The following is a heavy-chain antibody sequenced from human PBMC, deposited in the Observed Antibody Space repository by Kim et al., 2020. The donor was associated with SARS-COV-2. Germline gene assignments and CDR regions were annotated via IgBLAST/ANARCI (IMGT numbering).Heavy chain of an antibody. J-gene: IGHJ4*02. D-gene: IGHD2-2*01. V-gene: IGHV5-10-1*01. CDR1: GYSFTSYW. CDR3: ARQKPVPAANLHY. CDR2: IDPSDSYT. Sequence: GESLKISCKGSGYSFTSYWISWVRQMPGKGLEWMGRIDPSDSYTNYSPSFQGHVTISADKSISTAYLQWSSLKAADTAMYYCARQKPVPAANLHYWGQGTLVSVSS.